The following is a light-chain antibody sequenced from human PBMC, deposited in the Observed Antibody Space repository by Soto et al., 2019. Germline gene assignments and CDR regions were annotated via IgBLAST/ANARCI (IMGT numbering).Light chain of an antibody. V-gene: IGLV1-40*01. CDR1: SSNIGAGYY. CDR2: GNS. J-gene: IGLJ3*02. Sequence: QSVLTQPPSVSGAPGQRVTISCTGSSSNIGAGYYVHWYQQLPGTPPKLLIYGNSNRPSGVPDRFSGSKSGTSASLTITGLQAEDEADYSCQSYDSSLSALFGGGTKLTVL. CDR3: QSYDSSLSAL.